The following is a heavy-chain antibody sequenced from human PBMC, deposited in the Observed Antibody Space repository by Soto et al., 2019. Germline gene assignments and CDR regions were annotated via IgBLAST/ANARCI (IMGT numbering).Heavy chain of an antibody. D-gene: IGHD3-3*01. CDR3: ARERKFDFWRKGLDV. CDR1: GSTFTTYD. V-gene: IGHV1-8*01. CDR2: MDPNSGST. Sequence: VSVKVSCKASGSTFTTYDINWVRQAPGQGLEWLGWMDPNSGSTGYAQNFQGRITMTRNISRNTAHMELSSLQSEDTAVYYCARERKFDFWRKGLDVWGQGTTGTVSS. J-gene: IGHJ6*02.